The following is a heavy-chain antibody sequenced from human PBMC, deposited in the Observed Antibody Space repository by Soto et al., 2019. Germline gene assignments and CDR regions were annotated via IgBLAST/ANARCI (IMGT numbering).Heavy chain of an antibody. Sequence: EVQLLESGGGLVQPGGSLRLSCAASGFTFSSYAMSWVRQAPGKGLEWVSAISGSGGSTYYADSVKGRFTISRDNSKNTLYLQMNSLRAEDTAVDYCAKVGGYCSGGSCYAGGGIDYWGQGTLVTVSS. CDR3: AKVGGYCSGGSCYAGGGIDY. V-gene: IGHV3-23*01. CDR1: GFTFSSYA. CDR2: ISGSGGST. D-gene: IGHD2-15*01. J-gene: IGHJ4*02.